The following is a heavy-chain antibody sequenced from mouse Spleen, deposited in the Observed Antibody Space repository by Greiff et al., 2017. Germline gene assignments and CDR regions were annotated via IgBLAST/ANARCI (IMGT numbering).Heavy chain of an antibody. D-gene: IGHD4-1*01. V-gene: IGHV1-5*01. CDR1: GYTFTSYW. J-gene: IGHJ3*01. CDR2: LYPGNSDT. Sequence: EVQLQQSGTVLARPGASVKMSCKTSGYTFTSYWMHWVKQRPGQGLEWIGALYPGNSDTSYNQKFKGKAKLTAVTSASTAYMELSSLTNEDSSVYYCTMNWDDHGFAYWGQGTLVTVSA. CDR3: TMNWDDHGFAY.